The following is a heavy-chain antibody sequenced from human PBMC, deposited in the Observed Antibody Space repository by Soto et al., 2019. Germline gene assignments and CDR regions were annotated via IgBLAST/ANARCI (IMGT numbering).Heavy chain of an antibody. CDR3: AKDQVVVVPAAILYYYYMDV. V-gene: IGHV3-23*01. D-gene: IGHD2-2*02. Sequence: PGGSLRLSFAASGFTFSSYAMSWVRQAPGKGLEWVSAISGSGGSTYYADSVKGRFTISRDNSKNTLYLQMNSLRAEDTAVYYCAKDQVVVVPAAILYYYYMDVWGKGTTVTVSS. CDR2: ISGSGGST. J-gene: IGHJ6*03. CDR1: GFTFSSYA.